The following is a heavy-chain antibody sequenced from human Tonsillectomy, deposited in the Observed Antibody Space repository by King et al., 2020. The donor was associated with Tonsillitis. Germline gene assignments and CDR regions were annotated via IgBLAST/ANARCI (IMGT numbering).Heavy chain of an antibody. CDR3: AREGLRYGYYVGAFDI. CDR1: GYTFTSYY. CDR2: INPSGGST. V-gene: IGHV1-46*01. D-gene: IGHD4-17*01. J-gene: IGHJ3*02. Sequence: QLVQSGAEVKKPGASVKVSCKASGYTFTSYYMHWVRQAPGQGLEWMGIINPSGGSTSYAQKFQGRVTMTRDTSTSTVYMELSSLRSEDTAVYYWAREGLRYGYYVGAFDIWGQGTMVTVSS.